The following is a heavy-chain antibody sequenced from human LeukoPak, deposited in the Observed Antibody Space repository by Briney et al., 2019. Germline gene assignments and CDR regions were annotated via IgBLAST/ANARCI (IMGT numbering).Heavy chain of an antibody. J-gene: IGHJ4*02. D-gene: IGHD3-16*02. CDR1: GGSFSGYY. CDR2: INHSGST. V-gene: IGHV4-34*01. Sequence: PSETLSLTCAVYGGSFSGYYWSWIRQPPGKGLEWIGEINHSGSTNYNPSLKSRVTVSVDTSKNQFSLKLSSVTAADTAVYYCARGTYDYVWGSYRRRFDYWGQGTLVTVSS. CDR3: ARGTYDYVWGSYRRRFDY.